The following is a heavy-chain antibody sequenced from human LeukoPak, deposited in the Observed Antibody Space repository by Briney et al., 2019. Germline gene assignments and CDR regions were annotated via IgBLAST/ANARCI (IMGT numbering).Heavy chain of an antibody. Sequence: PSETLSLTCIVSGGSISSYYWSWIRQSPGKGLECIGFISYSGSTNYNPSLKNRVTISLDTSKNQFSLRLTSVTAADTAVYYCATLGHRSSYCFDYWGQGTLVTVSS. V-gene: IGHV4-59*01. J-gene: IGHJ4*02. CDR2: ISYSGST. D-gene: IGHD6-13*01. CDR3: ATLGHRSSYCFDY. CDR1: GGSISSYY.